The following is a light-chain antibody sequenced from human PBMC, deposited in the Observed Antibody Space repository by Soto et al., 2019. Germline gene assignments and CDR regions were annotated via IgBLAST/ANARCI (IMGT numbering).Light chain of an antibody. Sequence: QSVLTQPPSASGTPGQTVTISCSGSSSNIGRNTVNWFQKLPGAAPKLLIHSNIKRPSGVPDRLSGSKSGTSASLAIRGLQSGDEADYYCAAWDDRLKVVLFGGGTKLTVL. CDR3: AAWDDRLKVVL. V-gene: IGLV1-44*01. CDR1: SSNIGRNT. CDR2: SNI. J-gene: IGLJ2*01.